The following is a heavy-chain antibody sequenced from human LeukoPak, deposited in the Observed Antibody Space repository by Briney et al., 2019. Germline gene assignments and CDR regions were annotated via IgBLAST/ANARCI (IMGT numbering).Heavy chain of an antibody. CDR2: ISAYNGNT. V-gene: IGHV1-18*04. D-gene: IGHD3-10*01. J-gene: IGHJ5*02. CDR3: ARDQDGSGSYYLS. Sequence: ASVKVSCKASGYTFTSYYMHWVRQAPGQGLEWMGWISAYNGNTNYAQKLQGRVTMTTDTSTSTAYMELRSLRSDDTAVYYCARDQDGSGSYYLSWGQGTLVTVSS. CDR1: GYTFTSYY.